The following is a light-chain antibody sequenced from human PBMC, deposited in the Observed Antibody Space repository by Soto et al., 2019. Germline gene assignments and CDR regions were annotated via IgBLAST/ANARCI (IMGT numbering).Light chain of an antibody. CDR2: DAS. CDR1: QSVSRN. V-gene: IGKV3-15*01. CDR3: QQYNHWLLHT. J-gene: IGKJ2*01. Sequence: EVVMTQSPATLSVSPGERATLSCRASQSVSRNLAWYQQRPGRAPRLLIYDASTRATNIPTRFSGSGSGTEFTLTIIRRQSEDFAVDYCQQYNHWLLHTFGQGTKLEIK.